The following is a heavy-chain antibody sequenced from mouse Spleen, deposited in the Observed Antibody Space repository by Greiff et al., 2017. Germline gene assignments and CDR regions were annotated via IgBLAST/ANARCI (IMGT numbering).Heavy chain of an antibody. Sequence: EVNVVESGGGLVKPGGSLKLSCAASGFTFSSYAMSWVRQSPEKRLEWVAEISSGGSYTYYPDTVTGRFTISRDNAKNTLYLEMSSLRSEDTAMYYCARVLNWDVGAMDYWGQGTSVTVSS. CDR1: GFTFSSYA. V-gene: IGHV5-9-4*01. D-gene: IGHD4-1*02. J-gene: IGHJ4*01. CDR3: ARVLNWDVGAMDY. CDR2: ISSGGSYT.